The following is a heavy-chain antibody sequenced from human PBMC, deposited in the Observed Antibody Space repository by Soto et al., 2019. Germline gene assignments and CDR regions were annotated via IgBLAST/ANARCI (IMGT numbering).Heavy chain of an antibody. CDR3: GRGGSPGSVDY. Sequence: EVQLVESGGGLVQPGGSLRLSCAASGFTFNKYWMIWVRQAPGKGLEWGANINEDGSETYYVDSVKGRFTISRDNAKNSLYLQMDSLRGEDTTVYYCGRGGSPGSVDYWGQGTLVTVSS. CDR1: GFTFNKYW. CDR2: INEDGSET. J-gene: IGHJ4*02. D-gene: IGHD3-10*01. V-gene: IGHV3-7*01.